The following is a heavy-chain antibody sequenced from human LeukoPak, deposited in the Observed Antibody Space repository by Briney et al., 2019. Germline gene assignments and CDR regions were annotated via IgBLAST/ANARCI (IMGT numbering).Heavy chain of an antibody. CDR2: IDPNSGGA. CDR3: AREGDKTTFFYGARNNWFDP. J-gene: IGHJ5*02. CDR1: GYTLTGYY. V-gene: IGHV1-2*02. D-gene: IGHD3-3*02. Sequence: GASVKVSCKASGYTLTGYYMHWMRQAPGHGLEWMGWIDPNSGGANYAQKFQGRVTMTRDTSISTAYMELTRLISDDTAVYYCAREGDKTTFFYGARNNWFDPWGQGTLVTVSS.